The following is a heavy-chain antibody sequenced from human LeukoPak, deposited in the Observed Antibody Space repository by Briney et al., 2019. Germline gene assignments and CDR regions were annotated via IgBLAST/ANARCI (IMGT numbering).Heavy chain of an antibody. V-gene: IGHV1-46*01. CDR1: GYTFTSYY. CDR2: INPSGGST. D-gene: IGHD6-13*01. CDR3: ARGIAAAAPPWGY. Sequence: ASVKVSCKASGYTFTSYYMHWVRQAPGQGLEWMGIINPSGGSTSYAQKFQGRVTMTTDTSTSTAYMELRSLRSDDTAVYYCARGIAAAAPPWGYWGQGTLVTVSS. J-gene: IGHJ4*02.